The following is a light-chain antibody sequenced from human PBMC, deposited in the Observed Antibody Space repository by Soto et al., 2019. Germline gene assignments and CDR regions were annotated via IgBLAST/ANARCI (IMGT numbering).Light chain of an antibody. CDR2: ATS. Sequence: DIQMTQSPSSLSASVGDRVTITCRASQDISNFLAWYLQIPGKAPKLLISATSTLQSGVPSRFSGSGSGTDFTLTVGGLQPEDAATYYCQQTKSFPLTFGGGTKVEIK. V-gene: IGKV1-12*01. J-gene: IGKJ4*01. CDR3: QQTKSFPLT. CDR1: QDISNF.